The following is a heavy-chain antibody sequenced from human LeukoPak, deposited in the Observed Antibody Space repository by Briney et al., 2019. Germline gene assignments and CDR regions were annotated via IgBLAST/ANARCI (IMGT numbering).Heavy chain of an antibody. D-gene: IGHD2-2*01. CDR1: GFTFSSYW. CDR3: ARDDCSSTGCFSYAADY. CDR2: INTDGSST. Sequence: PGGSLRLSCAASGFTFSSYWMHWVRQAPGKGLVWVSRINTDGSSTTYADSVKGRFTISRDNAKNTLYLRVNSLRAEDTAVYYCARDDCSSTGCFSYAADYWGQETLVTVSS. J-gene: IGHJ4*02. V-gene: IGHV3-74*01.